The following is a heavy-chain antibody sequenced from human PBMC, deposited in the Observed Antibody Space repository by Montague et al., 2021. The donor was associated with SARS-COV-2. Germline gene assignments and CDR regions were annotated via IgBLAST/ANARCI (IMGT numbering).Heavy chain of an antibody. Sequence: SETLSLTCAVHGSSFSSYYWNWIRQSPGKGLEWIGEINHGGSTKXSPSLKGRLTISTDTSKNQFSLKLTSVAAADTAVYYCARLRDGVVPSPILGVGPFYSYYYMDVWGRGTPVTVSS. CDR3: ARLRDGVVPSPILGVGPFYSYYYMDV. CDR1: GSSFSSYY. J-gene: IGHJ6*03. D-gene: IGHD3-10*01. CDR2: INHGGST. V-gene: IGHV4-34*01.